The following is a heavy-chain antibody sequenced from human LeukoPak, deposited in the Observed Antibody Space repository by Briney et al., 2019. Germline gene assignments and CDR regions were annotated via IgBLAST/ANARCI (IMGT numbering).Heavy chain of an antibody. V-gene: IGHV3-20*04. Sequence: GGSLRLSCAASGFTFDDYGMSWVRQAPGKGLVWVSGINWNGGSTGYADSVKGRFTISRDNAKNSLYPQMNSLRAEDTALYYCARDSSGYYQSFLDYWGQGTLVTVSS. D-gene: IGHD3-3*01. CDR3: ARDSSGYYQSFLDY. CDR1: GFTFDDYG. J-gene: IGHJ4*02. CDR2: INWNGGST.